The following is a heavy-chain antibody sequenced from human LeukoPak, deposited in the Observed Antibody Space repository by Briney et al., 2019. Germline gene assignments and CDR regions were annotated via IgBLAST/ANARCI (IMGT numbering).Heavy chain of an antibody. V-gene: IGHV1-24*01. Sequence: GASVKVSCKVSGYTLTELSMHWVRQAPGKGLEWMGGFDPEDGETIYAQKFQGRVTMTRDTSISTAYMELSRLRSDDTAVYYCARDSGDAVTIFGVVPPRYWGQGTLVTVSS. CDR1: GYTLTELS. CDR2: FDPEDGET. CDR3: ARDSGDAVTIFGVVPPRY. D-gene: IGHD3-3*01. J-gene: IGHJ4*02.